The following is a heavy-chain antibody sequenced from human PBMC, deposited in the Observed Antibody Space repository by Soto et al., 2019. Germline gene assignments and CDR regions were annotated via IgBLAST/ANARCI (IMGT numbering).Heavy chain of an antibody. V-gene: IGHV5-51*01. CDR3: ARQRSGYYSFYGMDV. CDR1: GYSFTSYW. J-gene: IGHJ6*02. CDR2: IYPGDSDT. D-gene: IGHD3-3*01. Sequence: PGESLKISCKSSGYSFTSYWFGCVRPLPQKGLEWMGIIYPGDSDTRYSPFFQGQVTISADKSSSTAYLQWSSLKASDTAMYYCARQRSGYYSFYGMDVWGQGTTVTVSS.